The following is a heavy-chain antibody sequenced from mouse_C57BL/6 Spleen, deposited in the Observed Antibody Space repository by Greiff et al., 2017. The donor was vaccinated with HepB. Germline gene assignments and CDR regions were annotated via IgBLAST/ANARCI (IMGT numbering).Heavy chain of an antibody. V-gene: IGHV1-19*01. J-gene: IGHJ2*01. CDR1: GYTFTDYY. CDR3: ARRDGPFDY. D-gene: IGHD2-3*01. Sequence: EVQLQQSGPVLVKPGASVKMSCKASGYTFTDYYMNWVKQSHGKSLEWIGVINPYNGGTSYNQKFKGKATLTVDKSSSTAYMELNSLTSEDSAVYYCARRDGPFDYWGQGTTLTVSS. CDR2: INPYNGGT.